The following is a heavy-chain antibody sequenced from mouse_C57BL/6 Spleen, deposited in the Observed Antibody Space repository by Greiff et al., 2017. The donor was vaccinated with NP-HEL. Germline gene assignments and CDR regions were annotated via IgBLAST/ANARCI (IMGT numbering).Heavy chain of an antibody. D-gene: IGHD3-2*02. J-gene: IGHJ3*01. CDR3: ARSLTAQATMAWFAY. V-gene: IGHV1-64*01. CDR1: GYTFTSYW. Sequence: VQLQQPGAELVKPGASVKLSCKASGYTFTSYWMHWVKQRPGQGLEWIGMIHPNSGSTNYNEKFKSKATLTVDKSSSTAYMQLSSLTSEDSAVYYCARSLTAQATMAWFAYWGQGTLVTVSA. CDR2: IHPNSGST.